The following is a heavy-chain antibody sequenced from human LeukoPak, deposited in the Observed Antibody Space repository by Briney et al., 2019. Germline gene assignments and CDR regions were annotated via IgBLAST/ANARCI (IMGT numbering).Heavy chain of an antibody. CDR1: GGSISSGDYY. D-gene: IGHD3-22*01. CDR3: ARDGGSDSSGYHY. Sequence: SQTPSLXCTVSGGSISSGDYYWSWIRQPPGKGLEWIGYIYYSGSTYYNPSLKSRVTISVDTSKNQFSLKLSSVTAADTAVYYCARDGGSDSSGYHYWGQGTLVTVSS. CDR2: IYYSGST. V-gene: IGHV4-30-4*08. J-gene: IGHJ4*02.